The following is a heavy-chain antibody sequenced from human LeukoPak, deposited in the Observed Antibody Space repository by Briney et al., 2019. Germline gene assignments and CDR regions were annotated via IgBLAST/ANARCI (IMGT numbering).Heavy chain of an antibody. V-gene: IGHV4-59*01. J-gene: IGHJ4*02. CDR3: ARVRRDGYNSPDY. D-gene: IGHD5-24*01. CDR2: IYYSGTT. Sequence: KPSETLSLTYTVSGGSITSYYWSWIRQPPGKGLECIGYIYYSGTTYYNPSLKSRVTISVDTSKNQFSLKLSSVTAADTAVYYCARVRRDGYNSPDYWGQGTLVTVSS. CDR1: GGSITSYY.